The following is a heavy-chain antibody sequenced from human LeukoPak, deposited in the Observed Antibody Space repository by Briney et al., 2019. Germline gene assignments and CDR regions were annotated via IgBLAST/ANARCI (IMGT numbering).Heavy chain of an antibody. CDR2: FDPEDGET. D-gene: IGHD6-6*01. J-gene: IGHJ4*02. CDR3: ATGVYSSSSPFDY. Sequence: GASVKVSCKVSGYTLTELSMHWVRRAPGKGLEWMGGFDPEDGETIYAQKFQGRVTMTEDTSTDTAYMELSSLRSEDTAVYYCATGVYSSSSPFDYWGQGTLVTVSS. V-gene: IGHV1-24*01. CDR1: GYTLTELS.